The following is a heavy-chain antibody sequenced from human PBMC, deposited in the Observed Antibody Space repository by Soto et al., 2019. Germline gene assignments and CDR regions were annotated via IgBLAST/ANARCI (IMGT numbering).Heavy chain of an antibody. CDR1: GFPFSSTD. Sequence: EFQVLQSGGGLVQPGGSLTLSCAASGFPFSSTDMTWVRQAPGKGLAWVATIDGSGGTTYYADSVKGRFTISRDNSINKVFLQMNRLRANDTARYSRAKNSGWFNTWGQGALVT. V-gene: IGHV3-23*01. D-gene: IGHD3-10*01. J-gene: IGHJ5*02. CDR2: IDGSGGTT. CDR3: AKNSGWFNT.